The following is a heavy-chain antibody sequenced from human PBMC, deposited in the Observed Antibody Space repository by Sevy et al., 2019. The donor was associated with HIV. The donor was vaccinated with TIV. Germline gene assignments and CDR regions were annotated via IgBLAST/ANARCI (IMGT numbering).Heavy chain of an antibody. CDR2: ISWNSGSI. CDR1: GFTFDDYA. J-gene: IGHJ3*02. Sequence: GGSLRLSCAASGFTFDDYAMHWVRQAPGKGLERVSGISWNSGSIGYADSVKGRFTISRDNAKNSLYLQMNSLRAEDTALYYCAKDKRYYDSSALFDIWGQGTMVTVSS. D-gene: IGHD3-22*01. CDR3: AKDKRYYDSSALFDI. V-gene: IGHV3-9*01.